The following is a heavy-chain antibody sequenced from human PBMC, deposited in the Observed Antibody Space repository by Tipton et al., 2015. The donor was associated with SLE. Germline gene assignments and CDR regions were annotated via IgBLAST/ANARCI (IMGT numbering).Heavy chain of an antibody. CDR1: GGSISSSHYY. V-gene: IGHV4-39*07. Sequence: TLSLTCTVSGGSISSSHYYWDWIRQPPGKGLEWLGSIYSSGGTYYNPSLKSRVTISVDTSKNQFSLELSSVTAADTAVYYGAGTNYDVLTGYHRVDTFDIWGHGTMVTVSS. CDR2: IYSSGGT. J-gene: IGHJ3*02. D-gene: IGHD3-9*01. CDR3: AGTNYDVLTGYHRVDTFDI.